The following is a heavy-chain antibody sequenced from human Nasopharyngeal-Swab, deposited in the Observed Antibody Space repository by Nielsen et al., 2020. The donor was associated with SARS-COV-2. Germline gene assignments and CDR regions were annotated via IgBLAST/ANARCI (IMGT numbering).Heavy chain of an antibody. D-gene: IGHD3-3*01. CDR2: INTNTGNP. Sequence: ASVKVSCKASGYTFTSYAMNCVRQAPGQGLEWMGWINTNTGNPTYAQGFTGRFVFSLDTSVSTAYLQISSLKAEDTAVYYCARDLRLRFLEWTNWFDPWGQGTLVTVSS. CDR1: GYTFTSYA. CDR3: ARDLRLRFLEWTNWFDP. J-gene: IGHJ5*02. V-gene: IGHV7-4-1*02.